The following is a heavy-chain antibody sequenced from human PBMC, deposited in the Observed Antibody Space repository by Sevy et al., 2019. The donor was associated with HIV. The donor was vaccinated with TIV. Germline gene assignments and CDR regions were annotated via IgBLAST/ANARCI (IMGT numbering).Heavy chain of an antibody. CDR1: GFTFSTCW. CDR2: IKQDGSEK. J-gene: IGHJ3*02. D-gene: IGHD3-3*01. V-gene: IGHV3-7*01. Sequence: GGSLRLSCAASGFTFSTCWMTWVRQAPGMGLEWVANIKQDGSEKYYVESVKGRFTISRDNADNSLYLQMNSLSADDTAVYYCARDNGGYYKSNTFDKWGQGTMVTVSS. CDR3: ARDNGGYYKSNTFDK.